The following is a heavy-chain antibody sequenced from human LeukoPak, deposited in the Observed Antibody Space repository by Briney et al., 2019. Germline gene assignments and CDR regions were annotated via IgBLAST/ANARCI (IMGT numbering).Heavy chain of an antibody. CDR2: ISSSGSTI. CDR3: ARGGYGDPGGTYYYYYGMDV. Sequence: GGSLRLSCAASGFTFSSYAMNWVRQAPGKGLEWVSYISSSGSTIYYADSVKGRFTISRDNAKNSPYLQMNSLRAEDTAVYYCARGGYGDPGGTYYYYYGMDVWGQGTTVTVSS. CDR1: GFTFSSYA. V-gene: IGHV3-48*03. J-gene: IGHJ6*02. D-gene: IGHD4-17*01.